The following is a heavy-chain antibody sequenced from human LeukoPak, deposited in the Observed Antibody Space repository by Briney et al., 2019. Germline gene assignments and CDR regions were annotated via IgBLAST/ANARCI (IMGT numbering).Heavy chain of an antibody. D-gene: IGHD3-3*01. J-gene: IGHJ4*02. Sequence: ASVKVSCKASGYTFTSYGISWVRQAPGQGLEWMGWISAYNGNTNYAQKLQGRVTMTTDTSTSTAYMELRSLRSDDTAVYYCARGVYYDFWSGYYGSPYYFDYWGQGTLVTVSS. CDR3: ARGVYYDFWSGYYGSPYYFDY. CDR1: GYTFTSYG. V-gene: IGHV1-18*01. CDR2: ISAYNGNT.